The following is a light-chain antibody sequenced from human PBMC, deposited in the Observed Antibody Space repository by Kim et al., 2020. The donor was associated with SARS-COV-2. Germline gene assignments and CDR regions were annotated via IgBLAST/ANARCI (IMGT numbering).Light chain of an antibody. CDR1: SSNIGKNT. CDR3: ATWDNSLAVLI. Sequence: QPVLTQPPSASVTPGQRATISCSGSSSNIGKNTVNWYQQFPGTAPQLLIDTDDRRPSGVSDRVSCSKSGTSASLAISALQSEDEADYYCATWDNSLAVLIFGGGTQLTVL. CDR2: TDD. V-gene: IGLV1-44*01. J-gene: IGLJ2*01.